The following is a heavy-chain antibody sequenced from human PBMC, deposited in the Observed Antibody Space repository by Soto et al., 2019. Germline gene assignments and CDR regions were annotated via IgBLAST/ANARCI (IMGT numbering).Heavy chain of an antibody. D-gene: IGHD1-26*01. Sequence: GESLXISCKGSGYNFGLDWIAWVRQMPGKGLEWMGRIDPSDGYTNYSPSFRGHVTISADTSISTVYLQWSNLKASDTAIYYYAKRFSLNIVGAFSAXDIWGQGTXVTVSS. V-gene: IGHV5-10-1*01. CDR3: AKRFSLNIVGAFSAXDI. J-gene: IGHJ3*02. CDR1: GYNFGLDW. CDR2: IDPSDGYT.